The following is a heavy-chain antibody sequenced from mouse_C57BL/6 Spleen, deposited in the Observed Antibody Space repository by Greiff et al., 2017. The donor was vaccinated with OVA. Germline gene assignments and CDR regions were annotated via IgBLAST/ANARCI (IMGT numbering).Heavy chain of an antibody. V-gene: IGHV1-52*01. CDR1: GYTFTSYW. D-gene: IGHD1-1*01. J-gene: IGHJ4*01. Sequence: VQLQQPGAELVRPGSSVKLSCKASGYTFTSYWMHWVKQRPIQGLEWIGNIDPSDSETHYNQKFKDKATLTVDKSSSTAYMQLSSLTSEDSAVYYCARGGYGSFYAMDYWGQGTSVTVSS. CDR3: ARGGYGSFYAMDY. CDR2: IDPSDSET.